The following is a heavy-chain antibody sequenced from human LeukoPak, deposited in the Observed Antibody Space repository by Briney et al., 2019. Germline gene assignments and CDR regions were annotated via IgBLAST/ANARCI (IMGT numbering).Heavy chain of an antibody. J-gene: IGHJ4*02. CDR1: GFTVISNL. CDR3: ATFGVIVRNNYLDY. D-gene: IGHD3-3*01. CDR2: IYSGGAT. Sequence: GGSLRLSCAASGFTVISNLMTWVRQSPGRGLEWLSSIYSGGATYYADSVKGRFTISRDNSKNTLYLQMSSLRAEDTAVYYCATFGVIVRNNYLDYWGQGALVAVSS. V-gene: IGHV3-53*01.